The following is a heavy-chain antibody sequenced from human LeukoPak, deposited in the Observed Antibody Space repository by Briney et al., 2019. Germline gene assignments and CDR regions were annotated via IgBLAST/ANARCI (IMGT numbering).Heavy chain of an antibody. Sequence: PSETLSLTCTVSGGSISSYYWSWIRQPPGKGLEWIGYIYYSGSTNYNPSLTSRVTISVDTYKSQFSLKLSSVTAADTAVYYCARGGYYGSGNDFRFDPWGQGTLVTVSS. J-gene: IGHJ5*02. CDR1: GGSISSYY. D-gene: IGHD3-10*01. CDR3: ARGGYYGSGNDFRFDP. V-gene: IGHV4-59*01. CDR2: IYYSGST.